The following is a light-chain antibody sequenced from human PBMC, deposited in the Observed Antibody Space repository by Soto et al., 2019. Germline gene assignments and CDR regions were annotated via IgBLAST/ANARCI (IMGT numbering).Light chain of an antibody. CDR2: GAS. V-gene: IGKV3-15*01. J-gene: IGKJ1*01. CDR3: QQYNNWWT. Sequence: VMTQSPATLSVSPGERATLSCRASQSVSGNLAWYQQKPGQAPRLLIYGASTRATGIPARFSGSGSGTEFTLTISSLQSEDFAVYYCQQYNNWWTFGQGTKVDIK. CDR1: QSVSGN.